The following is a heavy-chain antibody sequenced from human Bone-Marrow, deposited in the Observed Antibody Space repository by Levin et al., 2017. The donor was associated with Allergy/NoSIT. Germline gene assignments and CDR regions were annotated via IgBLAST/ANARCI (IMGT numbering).Heavy chain of an antibody. CDR3: ARGPPPREQNALPPSPYGMDV. D-gene: IGHD1/OR15-1a*01. V-gene: IGHV4-59*01. CDR1: TGSIIGYF. J-gene: IGHJ6*02. CDR2: FSLSGNT. Sequence: GSLRLSCTVSTGSIIGYFWSWIRQSPGKGLEWLGCFSLSGNTNYNPSLKSRLTISVDTSRNRFFLNLSSVIAADTAVYYCARGPPPREQNALPPSPYGMDVWGQGTTVTVSS.